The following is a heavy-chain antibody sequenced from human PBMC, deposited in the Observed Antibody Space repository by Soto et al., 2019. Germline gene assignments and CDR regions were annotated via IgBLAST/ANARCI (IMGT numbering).Heavy chain of an antibody. Sequence: PSETLSLTCDVSGGSISSGGYSWSWIRQPPGKGLEWIGYIYHSGSTYYNPSLKSRVTISVDRSKNQFSLKLTSVTAADTAVYYCARHRLGFDYWGQGTLVTAPQ. CDR1: GGSISSGGYS. CDR3: ARHRLGFDY. D-gene: IGHD6-19*01. CDR2: IYHSGST. V-gene: IGHV4-30-2*01. J-gene: IGHJ4*02.